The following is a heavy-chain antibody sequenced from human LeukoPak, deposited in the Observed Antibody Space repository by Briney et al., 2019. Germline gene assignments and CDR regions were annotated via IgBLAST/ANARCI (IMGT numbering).Heavy chain of an antibody. Sequence: SETLSLTCAVYGGSFSGYYWSWIRQPPGKGLEWIGEINHSGSTNYNPSLKSRVTISVDTSKNQFSLKLSSVTAADTAVYCCASGYYYDSSHKGMDVWGQGTTVTASS. CDR1: GGSFSGYY. V-gene: IGHV4-34*01. D-gene: IGHD3-22*01. CDR3: ASGYYYDSSHKGMDV. CDR2: INHSGST. J-gene: IGHJ6*02.